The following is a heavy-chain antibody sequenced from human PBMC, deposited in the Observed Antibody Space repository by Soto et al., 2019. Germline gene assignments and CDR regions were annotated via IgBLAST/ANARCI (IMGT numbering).Heavy chain of an antibody. CDR2: INAGNGNT. J-gene: IGHJ4*02. CDR3: AGGAYSYGLRYDSSGLDY. Sequence: GASVKVSCKASGYTFTSYAMHWVRQAPGQRLEWMGWINAGNGNTKYSQKFQGRVTITRDTSASTAYMELSSLRSEGTAVYYCAGGAYSYGLRYDSSGLDYWGQGTLVTVSS. V-gene: IGHV1-3*01. CDR1: GYTFTSYA. D-gene: IGHD3-22*01.